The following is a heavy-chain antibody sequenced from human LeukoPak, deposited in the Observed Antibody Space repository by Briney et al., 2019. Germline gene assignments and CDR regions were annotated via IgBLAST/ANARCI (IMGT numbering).Heavy chain of an antibody. CDR1: GFTFSSYG. CDR3: AKAHRYSYYYDSSGYYQGG. CDR2: ISYDGSNK. D-gene: IGHD3-22*01. J-gene: IGHJ4*02. V-gene: IGHV3-30*18. Sequence: GGSLRLSCAASGFTFSSYGMHWVRQAPGKGLEWVAVISYDGSNKYYADSVKGRFTISRDNSKNTLYLQMNSLRAEDTAVYYCAKAHRYSYYYDSSGYYQGGWGQGTLVTVSS.